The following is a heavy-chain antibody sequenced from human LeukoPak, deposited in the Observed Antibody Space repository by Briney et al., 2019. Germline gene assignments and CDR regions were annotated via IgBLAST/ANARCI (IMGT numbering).Heavy chain of an antibody. J-gene: IGHJ4*02. V-gene: IGHV4-59*12. CDR3: ARVLHTGYSSGWYSYFDY. D-gene: IGHD6-19*01. Sequence: SETLSLTCTVSGGSISSYYWSWIRQPPGKGLEWIGYIYYSGSTYYNPSLKSRVTISVDTSKNQFSLKLSSVTAADTAVYYCARVLHTGYSSGWYSYFDYWGQGTLVTVSS. CDR1: GGSISSYY. CDR2: IYYSGST.